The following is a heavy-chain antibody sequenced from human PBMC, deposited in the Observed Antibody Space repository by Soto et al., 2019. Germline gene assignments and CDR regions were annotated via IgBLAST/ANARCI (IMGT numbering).Heavy chain of an antibody. CDR1: GGSISSGDYY. V-gene: IGHV4-30-4*01. Sequence: TSATLSLTCIVSGGSISSGDYYWSWIRQPPGKGLEWIGYIYYSGSTYYNPSLKSRVTISVDTSKNQFSLKLSSVTAADTAVYYCARISVSSWPFDYWGQGSLVTVSS. J-gene: IGHJ4*02. CDR2: IYYSGST. D-gene: IGHD6-13*01. CDR3: ARISVSSWPFDY.